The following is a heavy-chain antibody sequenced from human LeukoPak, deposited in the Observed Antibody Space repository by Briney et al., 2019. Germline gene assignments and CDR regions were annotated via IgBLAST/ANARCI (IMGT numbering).Heavy chain of an antibody. Sequence: GGSLRLSCVASGFTLSSYSMNWVRQAPGKGLEWVSSISRSSGYIFYADSIKGRFTVSRDNSKNALYLQMNSLRADDTAVYYCARFPQGSNTLLNDFWGQGTLVTVSS. CDR2: ISRSSGYI. CDR1: GFTLSSYS. CDR3: ARFPQGSNTLLNDF. J-gene: IGHJ4*02. V-gene: IGHV3-21*01.